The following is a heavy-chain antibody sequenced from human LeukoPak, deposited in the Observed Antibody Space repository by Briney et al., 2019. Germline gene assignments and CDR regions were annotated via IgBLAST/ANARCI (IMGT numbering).Heavy chain of an antibody. CDR1: GYTFTGYY. V-gene: IGHV1-2*02. CDR3: ARRRYCSGGSCHRYNWFDP. J-gene: IGHJ5*02. Sequence: ASVKVSCEASGYTFTGYYMHWVRQAPGQGLEWMGWINPNSGGTNYAQKFQGRVTMTRDTSISTAYMELSRLRSDDAAVYYCARRRYCSGGSCHRYNWFDPWGQGTLVTVSS. CDR2: INPNSGGT. D-gene: IGHD2-15*01.